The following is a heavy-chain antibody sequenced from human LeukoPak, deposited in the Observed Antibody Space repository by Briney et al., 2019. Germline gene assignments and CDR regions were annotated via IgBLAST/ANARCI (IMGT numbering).Heavy chain of an antibody. CDR3: ARWIGDYGDY. D-gene: IGHD2-2*03. Sequence: SETLSLTCTVSGGSISSSSYYWGWIRQPPGTGLEWIGSIYYSGSTYYNPSLKSRVTISVDTSKNQFSLKLSSVTAADTAVYYCARWIGDYGDYWGQGTLVTVSS. CDR2: IYYSGST. CDR1: GGSISSSSYY. V-gene: IGHV4-39*07. J-gene: IGHJ4*02.